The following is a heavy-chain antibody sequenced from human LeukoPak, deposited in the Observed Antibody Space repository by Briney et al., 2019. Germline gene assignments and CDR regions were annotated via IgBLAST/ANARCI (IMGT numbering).Heavy chain of an antibody. CDR3: ARDRGYNYGHFDY. J-gene: IGHJ4*02. CDR2: ISSSGTTI. V-gene: IGHV3-48*03. D-gene: IGHD5-18*01. Sequence: GGSLRLSCAASGFTFSSYEMNWVRQAPGKGLEWVSYISSSGTTIYYADSVKGRFTISRDNAKNSLYLQMNSLRAEDTAVYYCARDRGYNYGHFDYWGQGALVTVSS. CDR1: GFTFSSYE.